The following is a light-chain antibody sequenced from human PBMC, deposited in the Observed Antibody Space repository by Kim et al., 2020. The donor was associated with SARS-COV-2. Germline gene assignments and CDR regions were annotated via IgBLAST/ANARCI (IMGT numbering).Light chain of an antibody. J-gene: IGKJ2*01. CDR1: QDVSTW. V-gene: IGKV1D-12*01. Sequence: DIQMTQSPSSVSASVGDRVTITCRATQDVSTWLAWYEQKPGKAPKLLIYGASRLQSGVPPRFSGSGSGTEFTLTINSLQPEDFATYYCQQSNTSPHTFGQGTKLEIK. CDR2: GAS. CDR3: QQSNTSPHT.